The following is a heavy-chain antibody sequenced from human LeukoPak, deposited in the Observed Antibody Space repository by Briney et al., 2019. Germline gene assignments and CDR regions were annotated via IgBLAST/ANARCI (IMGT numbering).Heavy chain of an antibody. J-gene: IGHJ5*02. CDR3: ARGREGVGDYSNGDDQKNLMFDP. V-gene: IGHV4-39*07. Sequence: SETLSLTCTVSGGSISSSSYYWGWIRQPPGKGLEWIGSIYYSGSTNYNPSLKSRVTISVDTSKNQFSLKLSSVTAADTAVYYCARGREGVGDYSNGDDQKNLMFDPWGQGTLVTVSS. D-gene: IGHD4-11*01. CDR2: IYYSGST. CDR1: GGSISSSSYY.